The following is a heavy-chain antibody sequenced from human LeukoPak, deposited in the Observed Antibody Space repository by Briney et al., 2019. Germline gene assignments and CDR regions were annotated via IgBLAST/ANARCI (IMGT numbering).Heavy chain of an antibody. J-gene: IGHJ4*02. D-gene: IGHD5-24*01. CDR1: GFTFSSYG. Sequence: PGGTLRLSCAASGFTFSSYGMSWVRQAPGKGLEWGSAISGSGGSTYYADSVKGRFTISRDNSKNTLYLQMNSLRAEDTAVYYCARGDGYNGVFDYWGQGTLVTVSS. V-gene: IGHV3-23*01. CDR3: ARGDGYNGVFDY. CDR2: ISGSGGST.